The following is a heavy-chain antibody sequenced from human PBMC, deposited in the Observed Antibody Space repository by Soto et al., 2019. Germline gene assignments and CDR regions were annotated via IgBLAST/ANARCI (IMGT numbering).Heavy chain of an antibody. CDR1: GFTFSSYG. Sequence: QVQLVESGGGVVQPGRSLRLSCAASGFTFSSYGMHWVRQAPGKGLEWVAVISYDGSNKYYAYSVKGQFTISRDNSKNTLYLQINSLRAEDTAVYYCAKDMLYAIATVRPNYCMDVWGQGTTVTVSS. CDR2: ISYDGSNK. J-gene: IGHJ6*02. D-gene: IGHD2-8*01. V-gene: IGHV3-30*18. CDR3: AKDMLYAIATVRPNYCMDV.